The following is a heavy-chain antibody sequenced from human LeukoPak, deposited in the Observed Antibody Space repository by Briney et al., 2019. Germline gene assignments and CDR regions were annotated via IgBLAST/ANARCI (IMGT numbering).Heavy chain of an antibody. D-gene: IGHD1-7*01. J-gene: IGHJ6*03. Sequence: GGSLRLSCAASGFTFSSYAMSWVRQAPGKGLEWVSSISGSGGSTYYADSVKGRFTISRDNSKNTLYLQMNSLRADDTAVYYCAKRRGLELTYYYHMDVWGKGTTVTISS. CDR2: ISGSGGST. V-gene: IGHV3-23*01. CDR1: GFTFSSYA. CDR3: AKRRGLELTYYYHMDV.